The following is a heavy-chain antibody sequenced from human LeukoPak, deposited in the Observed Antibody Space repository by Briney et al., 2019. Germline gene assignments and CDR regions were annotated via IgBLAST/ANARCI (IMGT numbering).Heavy chain of an antibody. CDR2: ISSRTNVR. J-gene: IGHJ4*02. CDR3: SREGQIASPFDY. V-gene: IGHV3-48*03. Sequence: GGSLRLSCAASGFAFNSYEVNWVRQAPGKGLEWVSYISSRTNVRYYSDSVKGRFTISRDDAKNSLYLQMNGLRAEDTAVYYCSREGQIASPFDYWGQGTLVTVSS. CDR1: GFAFNSYE.